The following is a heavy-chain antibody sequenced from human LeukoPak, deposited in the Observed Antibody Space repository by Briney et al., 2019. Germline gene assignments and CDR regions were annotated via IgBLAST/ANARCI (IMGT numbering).Heavy chain of an antibody. CDR3: ASLGGYQNSNFDF. V-gene: IGHV4-38-2*01. CDR1: GYSISSGYH. Sequence: SETLSLTCVVSGYSISSGYHWGWIRQSPEKGLEWIGSIHYSGSTDYNPSLKSRVTISIDTSNNQFSLRLRSVTAADTAVYYCASLGGYQNSNFDFWGQGTLVTVSS. J-gene: IGHJ4*02. D-gene: IGHD3-16*01. CDR2: IHYSGST.